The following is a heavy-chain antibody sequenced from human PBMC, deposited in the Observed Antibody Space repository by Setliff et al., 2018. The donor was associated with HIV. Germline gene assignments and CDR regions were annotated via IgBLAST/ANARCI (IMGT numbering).Heavy chain of an antibody. CDR3: ARQSGYTRGWDIFGVVAGSFDI. CDR1: GGSLSGYY. V-gene: IGHV4-34*01. J-gene: IGHJ3*02. Sequence: SETLSLTCAVYGGSLSGYYWRWIRQPPGKGLEWIGTISYSGNTYYRPSLKSRVTISVDTSKNQFSLRLNSVTAADTAVYYCARQSGYTRGWDIFGVVAGSFDIWGLGTMVT. CDR2: ISYSGNT. D-gene: IGHD3-3*01.